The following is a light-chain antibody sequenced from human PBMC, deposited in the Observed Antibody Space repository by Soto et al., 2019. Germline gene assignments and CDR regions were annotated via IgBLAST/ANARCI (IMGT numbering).Light chain of an antibody. V-gene: IGKV1-6*01. J-gene: IGKJ3*01. CDR2: AAS. Sequence: AIQMTQSPSSLSASVGDRVTITSRASQGIRNDLDWFQQKPGKAPKLLIYAASNLQSGVPARFSGSGSGTDFTLTISSLQPEDFATYYCLQKYFYPFTFGPGTKVDMK. CDR3: LQKYFYPFT. CDR1: QGIRND.